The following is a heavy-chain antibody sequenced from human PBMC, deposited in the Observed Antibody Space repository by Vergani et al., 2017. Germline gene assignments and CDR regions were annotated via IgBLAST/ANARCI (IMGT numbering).Heavy chain of an antibody. J-gene: IGHJ3*02. V-gene: IGHV4-34*01. CDR1: GGSFSGYY. D-gene: IGHD2-2*01. CDR2: INHSGST. CDR3: ARGRGREGCSSTSCYRRRAFDI. Sequence: QVQLQQWGAGLLKPSETLSLTCAVYGGSFSGYYWSWIRQPPGKGLEWIGEINHSGSTNYNPSLKSRVTISVDTSKNQFSLKLSSVTAADTAGYYCARGRGREGCSSTSCYRRRAFDIWGQGTMVTVSS.